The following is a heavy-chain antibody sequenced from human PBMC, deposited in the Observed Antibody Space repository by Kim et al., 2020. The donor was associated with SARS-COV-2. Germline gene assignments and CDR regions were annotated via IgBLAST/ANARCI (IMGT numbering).Heavy chain of an antibody. V-gene: IGHV4-59*01. CDR2: IYYSGST. CDR3: ARGNYGDFDY. J-gene: IGHJ4*02. D-gene: IGHD4-17*01. Sequence: SETLSLTCTVSGGSISSYYWSWIRQPPGKGLEWIGYIYYSGSTNYNPSLKSRVTISVDTSKNQFSLKLSSVTAADTAVYYCARGNYGDFDYWGQGTLVTVSS. CDR1: GGSISSYY.